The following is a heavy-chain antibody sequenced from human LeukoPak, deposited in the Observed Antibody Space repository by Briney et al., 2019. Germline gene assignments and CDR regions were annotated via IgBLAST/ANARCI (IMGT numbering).Heavy chain of an antibody. CDR3: ARVHSGSGWYYFDY. CDR2: LNPNSGDT. Sequence: ASVKVSCKASGYTFTSYDINWVRQATGQGLEWMGWLNPNSGDTGYAQKFQGRVTMTRDTSTSTVYMELSSLRSEDTAVYYCARVHSGSGWYYFDYWGQGTLVTVSS. D-gene: IGHD6-19*01. J-gene: IGHJ4*02. CDR1: GYTFTSYD. V-gene: IGHV1-8*01.